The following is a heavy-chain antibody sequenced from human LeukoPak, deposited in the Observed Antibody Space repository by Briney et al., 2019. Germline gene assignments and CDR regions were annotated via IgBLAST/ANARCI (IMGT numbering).Heavy chain of an antibody. CDR2: IYTSGST. D-gene: IGHD4-11*01. Sequence: PSETLSFTCSGSGGSISSYYWGWIRPPAGIGLEWIGRIYTSGSTNYNPSLKSRVTMSVDTSKNQFSLKRTSVSAADTAVYFCARGGGRPESPYSDWGQGTLVIVSS. CDR1: GGSISSYY. V-gene: IGHV4-4*07. CDR3: ARGGGRPESPYSD. J-gene: IGHJ4*02.